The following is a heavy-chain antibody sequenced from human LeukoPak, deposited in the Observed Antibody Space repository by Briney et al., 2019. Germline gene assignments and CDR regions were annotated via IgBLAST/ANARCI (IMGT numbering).Heavy chain of an antibody. D-gene: IGHD4-23*01. CDR2: INHSGST. CDR1: GGSFSGYY. CDR3: ARAGRRWLKYRYYYYYYMDV. V-gene: IGHV4-34*01. Sequence: PSETLSLTCAVYGGSFSGYYWSWIRQPPGKGLDWIGEINHSGSTNYNPSLKSRVTISVDTSKNQFSLKLSSVTAADTAVYYCARAGRRWLKYRYYYYYYMDVWGKGTTVSVSS. J-gene: IGHJ6*03.